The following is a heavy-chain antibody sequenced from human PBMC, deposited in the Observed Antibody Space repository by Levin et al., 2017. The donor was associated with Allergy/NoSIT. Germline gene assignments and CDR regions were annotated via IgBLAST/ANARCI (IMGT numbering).Heavy chain of an antibody. Sequence: GGSLRLSCAASGFTFSSYGMHWVRQAPGKGLEWVAVISYDGSNKYYADSVKGRFTISRDNSKNTLYLQMNSLRAEDTAVYYCAKDYPQLDGDGMDVWGQGTTVTVSS. V-gene: IGHV3-30*18. CDR1: GFTFSSYG. D-gene: IGHD1-1*01. J-gene: IGHJ6*02. CDR2: ISYDGSNK. CDR3: AKDYPQLDGDGMDV.